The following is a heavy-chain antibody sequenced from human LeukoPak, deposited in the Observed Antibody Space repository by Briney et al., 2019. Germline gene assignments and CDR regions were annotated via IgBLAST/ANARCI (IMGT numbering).Heavy chain of an antibody. CDR3: AREPEPSRSLDGGYFDY. D-gene: IGHD3-3*01. V-gene: IGHV1-69*05. CDR2: IIPIFGTT. Sequence: SVKVSCKASGGTFSSYAISWVRQAPGQGLEGVGGIIPIFGTTNYAQKFQGRVTITTDESTSTAYMELSSLRSEDTAVYYCAREPEPSRSLDGGYFDYWGQGTLVTVSS. CDR1: GGTFSSYA. J-gene: IGHJ4*02.